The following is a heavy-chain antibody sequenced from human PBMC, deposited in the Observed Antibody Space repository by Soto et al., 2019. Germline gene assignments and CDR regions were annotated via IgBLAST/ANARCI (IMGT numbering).Heavy chain of an antibody. CDR2: IIPIFGTA. D-gene: IGHD6-6*01. V-gene: IGHV1-69*01. Sequence: QVQLVQSGAEVKKPGSSVKVSCTASGGTFSSYAISWVRQAPGQGLEWMGGIIPIFGTANYAQKFQGRVTITADESTSTAYMELSSLRSEDTAVYYCARGYSSSSGNYYYYYYGMDVWGQGTTVTVSS. J-gene: IGHJ6*02. CDR3: ARGYSSSSGNYYYYYYGMDV. CDR1: GGTFSSYA.